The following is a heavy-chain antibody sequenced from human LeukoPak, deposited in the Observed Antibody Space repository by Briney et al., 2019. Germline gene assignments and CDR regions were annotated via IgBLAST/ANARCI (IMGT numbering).Heavy chain of an antibody. CDR3: ARSVTIFGVAGDDWFDP. CDR2: IITIFGRA. Sequence: ASVKVSCKASGGTFSSYVFSWVRQAPGQGLEWMGGIITIFGRATYAQKFEGRVTITTDESTSTAYMELSSSRTEDTAAFYCARSVTIFGVAGDDWFDPWGQGTLVTVSS. CDR1: GGTFSSYV. J-gene: IGHJ5*02. V-gene: IGHV1-69*05. D-gene: IGHD3-3*01.